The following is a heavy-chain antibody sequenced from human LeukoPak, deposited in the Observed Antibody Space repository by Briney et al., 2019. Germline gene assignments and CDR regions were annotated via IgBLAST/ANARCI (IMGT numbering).Heavy chain of an antibody. CDR1: GFTFSSYG. D-gene: IGHD3-10*01. J-gene: IGHJ5*02. CDR3: ARGLRGSGSSRRDYNWFDP. CDR2: INPDGSTT. V-gene: IGHV3-74*01. Sequence: PGGSLRLSCAASGFTFSSYGMHWVRQAPGKGLVWVSRINPDGSTTTYADSVGGRFTISRDNAKNTLYLQMNSLRAEDTAVYYCARGLRGSGSSRRDYNWFDPWGQGTLVTVSS.